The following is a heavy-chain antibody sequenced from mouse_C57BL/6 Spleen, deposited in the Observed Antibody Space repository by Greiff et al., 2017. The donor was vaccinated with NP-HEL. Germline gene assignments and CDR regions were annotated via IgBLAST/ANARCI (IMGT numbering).Heavy chain of an antibody. Sequence: DVKLVESGGGLVKPGGSLKLSCAASGFTFSDYGMHWVRQAPEKGLEWVAYISSGSSTIYYADTVKGRFTISRDNAKNTLFLQMTSLRSEDTAMYYCANNYFGAYWGQGTLVTVSA. CDR3: ANNYFGAY. J-gene: IGHJ3*01. CDR1: GFTFSDYG. V-gene: IGHV5-17*01. D-gene: IGHD1-3*01. CDR2: ISSGSSTI.